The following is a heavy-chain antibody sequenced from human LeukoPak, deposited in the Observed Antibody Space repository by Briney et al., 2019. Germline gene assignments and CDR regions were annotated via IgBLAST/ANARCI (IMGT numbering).Heavy chain of an antibody. CDR3: AKGVDASGIYFYFYMDV. CDR2: ISGSGGGR. Sequence: PGGSLRLSCAAAGFTFSSYAMSWVRQAPGKGLEWVSGISGSGGGRYYADSVKGRFTISRDNSKNTLYLQMNNLGAEDTAVYYCAKGVDASGIYFYFYMDVWGKGTTVAVSS. D-gene: IGHD3-16*01. CDR1: GFTFSSYA. V-gene: IGHV3-23*01. J-gene: IGHJ6*03.